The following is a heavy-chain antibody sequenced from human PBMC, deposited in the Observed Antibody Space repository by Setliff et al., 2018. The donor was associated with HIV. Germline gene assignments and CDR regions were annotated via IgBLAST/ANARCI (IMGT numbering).Heavy chain of an antibody. D-gene: IGHD3-3*01. CDR3: ARQPTDTSGYNNWFDS. CDR2: IYPADSHT. J-gene: IGHJ5*01. Sequence: GESLKISCKGFGYSFTNYWIGWVRQMPGKGLEWMGIIYPADSHTSYRPSFQGHVTISADRSISTAYLQWSSLKASDTAMYYCARQPTDTSGYNNWFDSWGQGTLVTAPQ. V-gene: IGHV5-51*01. CDR1: GYSFTNYW.